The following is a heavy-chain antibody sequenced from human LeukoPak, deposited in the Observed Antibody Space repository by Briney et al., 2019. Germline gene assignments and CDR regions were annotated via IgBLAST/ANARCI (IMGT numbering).Heavy chain of an antibody. V-gene: IGHV3-30*04. CDR3: ARDRYFGSGARLTYLDS. J-gene: IGHJ4*02. CDR1: GFTFSTQS. CDR2: ILFDGSNK. Sequence: GGSLRLSCAASGFTFSTQSMHWVRQAPGKGLEWVAVILFDGSNKYYAESVKGRFTISRENSKNRVYMQMNSLRPEDTAVYFCARDRYFGSGARLTYLDSWGQGTLVTVSS. D-gene: IGHD3-10*01.